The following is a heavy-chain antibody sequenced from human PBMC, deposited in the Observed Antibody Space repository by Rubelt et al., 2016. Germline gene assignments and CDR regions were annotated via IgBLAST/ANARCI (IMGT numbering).Heavy chain of an antibody. CDR1: GFTFSTYG. V-gene: IGHV3-NL1*01. J-gene: IGHJ4*02. D-gene: IGHD2-8*02. CDR2: IYSDGST. CDR3: AKSGPGEVLFYFDY. Sequence: PGGSLRLSCAASGFTFSTYGMTWVRQAPGKGLEWVSVIYSDGSTYYADSVKGRFTISRHNSKNTPYLQMNSLRAEDTAVYYCAKSGPGEVLFYFDYWGQGTPVTVSS.